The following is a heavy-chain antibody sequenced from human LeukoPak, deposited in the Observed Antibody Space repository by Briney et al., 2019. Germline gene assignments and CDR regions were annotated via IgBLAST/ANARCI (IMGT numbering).Heavy chain of an antibody. CDR3: ARELRFLEWLLFAAIYFDY. J-gene: IGHJ4*02. D-gene: IGHD3-3*01. CDR1: GFTFSSYW. V-gene: IGHV3-7*01. CDR2: IKQDGSEK. Sequence: GGSLRLSRAASGFTFSSYWMSWVRQAPGKGLEWVANIKQDGSEKYYVDSVKGRFTISRDNAKNSLYLQMNSLRAEDTAVYYCARELRFLEWLLFAAIYFDYWGQGTLVTVSS.